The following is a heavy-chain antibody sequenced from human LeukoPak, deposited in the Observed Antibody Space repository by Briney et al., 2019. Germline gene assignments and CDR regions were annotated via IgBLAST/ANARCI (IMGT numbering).Heavy chain of an antibody. CDR2: INHDGST. CDR1: GGSFSGHY. J-gene: IGHJ4*02. Sequence: PSETLSLTCAVYGGSFSGHYWNWIRQPPGKGLEWIGGINHDGSTNSNPSRRSRVTISVDTSKNQFSLRLTSVSAADTAVYYCARGARYLGWFAVGRPPSEYYLDNWGQGTQVTVSS. CDR3: ARGARYLGWFAVGRPPSEYYLDN. D-gene: IGHD3-3*01. V-gene: IGHV4-34*01.